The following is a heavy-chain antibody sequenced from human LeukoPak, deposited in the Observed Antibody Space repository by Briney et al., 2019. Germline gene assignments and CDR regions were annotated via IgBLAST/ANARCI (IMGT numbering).Heavy chain of an antibody. CDR2: IIPIFGTA. D-gene: IGHD6-13*01. J-gene: IGHJ6*04. Sequence: GASVKVSCKASGGTFSSYAISWVRQAPGQGLEWMGGIIPIFGTANYAQKFQGRVTITADKSTSTAYMELSSLRSEDAAVYYCARGSIAAAGTGPYGMDVWGKGATVTVSS. CDR1: GGTFSSYA. V-gene: IGHV1-69*06. CDR3: ARGSIAAAGTGPYGMDV.